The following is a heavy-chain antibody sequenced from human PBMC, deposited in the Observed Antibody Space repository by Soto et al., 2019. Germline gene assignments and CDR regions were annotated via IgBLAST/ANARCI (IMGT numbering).Heavy chain of an antibody. V-gene: IGHV1-8*02. CDR1: GYTVNNYV. CDR2: MNPKSGNT. J-gene: IGHJ4*02. CDR3: ARVMSGGHPDY. D-gene: IGHD2-15*01. Sequence: GASAKIASTSSGYTVNNYVINGVLQAPGQGLEWMGWMNPKSGNTGYAQKFQGRVTMTTNTSIRTAYIDLSSLSSDDTAVYYCARVMSGGHPDYCGQGTQVTVSS.